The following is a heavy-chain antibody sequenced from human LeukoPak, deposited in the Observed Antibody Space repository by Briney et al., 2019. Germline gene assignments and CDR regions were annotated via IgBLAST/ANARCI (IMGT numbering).Heavy chain of an antibody. CDR3: ARGRGYCSSTSCRPPYYFDY. CDR1: GGSFIGYY. CDR2: INHSGST. J-gene: IGHJ4*02. V-gene: IGHV4-34*01. Sequence: SETLSLTCAVYGGSFIGYYWSWIRQPPGKGLEWIGEINHSGSTNYNPSLKSRVTISVDTSKNQFSLKLSSVTAADTAVYYCARGRGYCSSTSCRPPYYFDYWGQGTLVTVSS. D-gene: IGHD2-2*01.